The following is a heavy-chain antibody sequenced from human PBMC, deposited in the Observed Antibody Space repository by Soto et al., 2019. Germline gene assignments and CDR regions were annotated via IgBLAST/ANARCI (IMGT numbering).Heavy chain of an antibody. CDR1: GCTFSSYS. Sequence: GGSLRLSCAASGCTFSSYSMNWVRQAPGKGLEWVSSISSSSSYIYYADSVKGRFTISRDNAKNSLYLQMNSLRAEDTAVYYCAREERFLEWLLSYMDVWGKGTTVTVSS. CDR3: AREERFLEWLLSYMDV. D-gene: IGHD3-3*01. J-gene: IGHJ6*03. V-gene: IGHV3-21*01. CDR2: ISSSSSYI.